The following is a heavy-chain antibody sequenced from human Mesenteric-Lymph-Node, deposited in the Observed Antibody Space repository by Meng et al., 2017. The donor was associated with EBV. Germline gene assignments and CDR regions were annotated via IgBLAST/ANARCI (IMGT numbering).Heavy chain of an antibody. CDR1: GDSFTSGTYY. V-gene: IGHV4-61*01. CDR2: MYYHSGST. CDR3: ARLGYFYDSSGYFRFCDS. D-gene: IGHD3-22*01. J-gene: IGHJ4*02. Sequence: QVQLQESGPGLVKPSEPLSLTCPVSGDSFTSGTYYWSWIRQPPGKGLEWIGYMYYHSGSTTYNPSLKSRVSISVDTSKNQFSLKLSSVTAADTAVYYCARLGYFYDSSGYFRFCDSWRPGTMVTVS.